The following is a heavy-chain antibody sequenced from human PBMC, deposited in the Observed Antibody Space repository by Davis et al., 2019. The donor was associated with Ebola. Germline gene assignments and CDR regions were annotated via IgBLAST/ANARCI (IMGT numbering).Heavy chain of an antibody. D-gene: IGHD3-16*02. CDR2: INPSGGST. J-gene: IGHJ4*02. CDR3: ARGFGGVIVPFDY. CDR1: GYTFITYA. V-gene: IGHV1-46*01. Sequence: AASVKVSCKASGYTFITYAMNWVRQAPGQGLEWMGIINPSGGSTSYAQKFQGRVTMTRDTSTSTVYMELSSLRSEDTAVYYCARGFGGVIVPFDYWGQGTLVTVSS.